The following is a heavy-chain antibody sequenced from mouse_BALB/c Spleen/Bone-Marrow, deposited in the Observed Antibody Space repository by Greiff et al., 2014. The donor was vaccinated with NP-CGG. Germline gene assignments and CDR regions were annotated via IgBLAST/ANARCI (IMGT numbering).Heavy chain of an antibody. Sequence: VQLQQSGPDLVKPGASVKMSCKASGYTFTSFVMHWVKQKPGQGLEWIGYINPYNDGTKYNEKFKDKATLSSDKSSSTAYMELSSLTSEDSADYYCGRRESGTWFAYWGQGTLVTVSA. V-gene: IGHV1-14*01. CDR2: INPYNDGT. J-gene: IGHJ3*01. CDR3: GRRESGTWFAY. CDR1: GYTFTSFV. D-gene: IGHD4-1*01.